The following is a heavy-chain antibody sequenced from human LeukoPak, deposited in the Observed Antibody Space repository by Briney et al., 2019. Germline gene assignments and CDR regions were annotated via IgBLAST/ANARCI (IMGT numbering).Heavy chain of an antibody. CDR3: AKGAWAADGPMGNNFAS. V-gene: IGHV3-30*02. J-gene: IGHJ4*02. CDR1: GFTFSSYW. D-gene: IGHD6-13*01. CDR2: IRYDASDK. Sequence: GGSLRLSCAASGFTFSSYWMHWVRQAPGKGLEWVAFIRYDASDKYYADSVKGRFTISRDNSNNTLTLHMNSLRIEDTSIYFCAKGAWAADGPMGNNFASWGQGSLVTVSS.